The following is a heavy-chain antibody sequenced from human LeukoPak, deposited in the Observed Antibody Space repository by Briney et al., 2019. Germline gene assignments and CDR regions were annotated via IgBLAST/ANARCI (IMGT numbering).Heavy chain of an antibody. CDR1: GYSFTSYW. D-gene: IGHD5-18*01. Sequence: GESLKISCKGSGYSFTSYWIGWVRQTPGKGMEWMGSIYPGDSDTRYNPSFQGQVTTSVDKSISTAYLQWSSLQASNAAMYYCAIRAYSYEYFDFWGQGTLVTVSS. V-gene: IGHV5-51*01. J-gene: IGHJ4*02. CDR3: AIRAYSYEYFDF. CDR2: IYPGDSDT.